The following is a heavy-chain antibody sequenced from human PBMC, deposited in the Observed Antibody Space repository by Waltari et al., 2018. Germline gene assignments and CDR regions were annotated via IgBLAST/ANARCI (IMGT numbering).Heavy chain of an antibody. Sequence: QVQLQQWGAGLLKPSETLSLTCAVNGGSFSGYYWSWIRQPPGKGLEWIGEINHSGSTNYNPSLKSRVTISVDTSKNQFSLKLSSVTAADTAVYYCARAPYYYGSGSYYDYWGQGTLVTVSS. J-gene: IGHJ4*02. CDR2: INHSGST. D-gene: IGHD3-10*01. CDR3: ARAPYYYGSGSYYDY. CDR1: GGSFSGYY. V-gene: IGHV4-34*01.